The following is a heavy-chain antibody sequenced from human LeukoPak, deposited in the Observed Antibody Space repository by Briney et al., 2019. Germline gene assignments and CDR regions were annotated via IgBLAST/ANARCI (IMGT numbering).Heavy chain of an antibody. CDR3: VRESGYSSGWYPY. J-gene: IGHJ4*02. CDR1: GYTFTNYW. V-gene: IGHV5-51*01. CDR2: IYPGDSVS. Sequence: GESLKISCKGSGYTFTNYWIAWVRQMPGKGLECMGMIYPGDSVSRYSPSFQGQVTFSADKSISTAYLQWSSLKASDSAVYYCVRESGYSSGWYPYWGQGTLVTVSS. D-gene: IGHD6-19*01.